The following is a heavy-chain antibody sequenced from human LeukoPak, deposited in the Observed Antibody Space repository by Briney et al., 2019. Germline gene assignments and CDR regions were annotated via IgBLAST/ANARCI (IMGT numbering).Heavy chain of an antibody. Sequence: ASVKVSCKASGYTFTSYGISWVRQAPGQGLEWMGWISAYNGNTNYAQKLQGRVTMTTDTSTSTAYMELRSLRSDDTAVYYCARRAEWELPAFEDYWGQGTLVTVSS. CDR1: GYTFTSYG. CDR3: ARRAEWELPAFEDY. CDR2: ISAYNGNT. J-gene: IGHJ4*02. V-gene: IGHV1-18*01. D-gene: IGHD1-26*01.